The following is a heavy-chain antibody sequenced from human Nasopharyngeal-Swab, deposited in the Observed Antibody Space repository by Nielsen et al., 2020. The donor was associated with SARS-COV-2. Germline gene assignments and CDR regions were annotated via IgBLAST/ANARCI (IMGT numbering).Heavy chain of an antibody. D-gene: IGHD3-3*01. Sequence: WIRQPPGKGLEWIGYIYYSGSTYYNPSLKSRVTISVDTSKNQFSLKLSSVTAADTAAYYCARASRGIFGVVSTFDYWGQGTLVTVSS. CDR3: ARASRGIFGVVSTFDY. J-gene: IGHJ4*02. V-gene: IGHV4-31*02. CDR2: IYYSGST.